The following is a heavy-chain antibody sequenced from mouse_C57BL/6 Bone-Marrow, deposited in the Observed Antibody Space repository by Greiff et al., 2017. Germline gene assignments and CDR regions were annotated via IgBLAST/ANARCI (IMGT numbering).Heavy chain of an antibody. CDR3: ARRVSIYDGYYGGYFDV. D-gene: IGHD2-3*01. CDR2: LYPGSGST. J-gene: IGHJ1*03. Sequence: QVQLQQPGAELVKPGASVKMSCKASGYTFTSYWLTWVKQRPGQGLEWIGDLYPGSGSTNYNEKFKSKATLTVDTSSSTAYMQLSSLTSEDSAVYYCARRVSIYDGYYGGYFDVWGTGTTVTVSS. CDR1: GYTFTSYW. V-gene: IGHV1-55*01.